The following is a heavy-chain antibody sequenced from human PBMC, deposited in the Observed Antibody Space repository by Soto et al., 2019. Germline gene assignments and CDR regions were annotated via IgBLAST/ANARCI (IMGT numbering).Heavy chain of an antibody. V-gene: IGHV1-18*01. Sequence: ASGKVSCKASGYTFTSYGISWVRQAPGQGLEWMGWISAYNGNTNYAQKLQGRVTMTTDTSTSTAYIELRSLRSGDTAVYYCARDWVGSSWLQHWGQGTLVTVSS. CDR2: ISAYNGNT. CDR3: ARDWVGSSWLQH. CDR1: GYTFTSYG. J-gene: IGHJ1*01. D-gene: IGHD6-13*01.